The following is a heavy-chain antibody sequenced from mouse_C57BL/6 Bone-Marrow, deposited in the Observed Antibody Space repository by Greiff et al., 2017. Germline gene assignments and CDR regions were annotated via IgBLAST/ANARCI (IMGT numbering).Heavy chain of an antibody. Sequence: QVQLQQPGPELVKPGASVQISCKASGYAFSSSWMNWVKQRPGQGLEWIGRIYPGDGDTNYNGKFKGKATLTADKSSITAYMQLSSLTSEDSAVYFCARWLLLDCGGQGTALTVSS. V-gene: IGHV1-82*01. CDR1: GYAFSSSW. J-gene: IGHJ2*01. CDR2: IYPGDGDT. CDR3: ARWLLLDC. D-gene: IGHD2-3*01.